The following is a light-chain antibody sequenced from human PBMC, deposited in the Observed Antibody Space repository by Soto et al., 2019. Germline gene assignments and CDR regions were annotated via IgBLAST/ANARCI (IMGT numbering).Light chain of an antibody. J-gene: IGKJ5*01. CDR3: QQRSNSPPWIT. CDR1: QSAGSY. CDR2: DAS. Sequence: EIVLTQFPATLSLSPGERATLSCRASQSAGSYLAWYQQKPGQAPRLLIYDASNRATGIPTRFSGSGSGTDFTLTISSLEPEDSAVYYCQQRSNSPPWITFGQGTRLEIK. V-gene: IGKV3-11*01.